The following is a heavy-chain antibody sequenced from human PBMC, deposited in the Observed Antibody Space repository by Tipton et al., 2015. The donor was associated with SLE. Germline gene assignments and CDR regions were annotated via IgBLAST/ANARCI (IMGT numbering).Heavy chain of an antibody. CDR2: ISGSGGST. CDR1: GFTFSSYA. D-gene: IGHD2-15*01. J-gene: IGHJ4*02. V-gene: IGHV3-23*01. Sequence: SLRLSCAASGFTFSSYAMSWVRQAPGKGLEWVSAISGSGGSTYYADSVKGRFTISRDNSKNTLYLQMNSLRAEDTAVYYCAKGRDIVVVVAASLDYWGQGTLVTVSS. CDR3: AKGRDIVVVVAASLDY.